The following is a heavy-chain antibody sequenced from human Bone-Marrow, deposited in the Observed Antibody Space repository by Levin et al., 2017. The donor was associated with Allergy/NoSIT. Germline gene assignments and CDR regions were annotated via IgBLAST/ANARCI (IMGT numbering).Heavy chain of an antibody. Sequence: GGSLRLSCAASGLSFSSYWMTWVRQAPGKGLEWVATIKHDGSDRYYVDSVKGRFTISRDNAKNSLYLQMNSLRVEDTAVYYCAKETLGGYDYVWGSYRYTDYWGQGTLITV. D-gene: IGHD3-16*02. CDR2: IKHDGSDR. CDR3: AKETLGGYDYVWGSYRYTDY. V-gene: IGHV3-7*01. CDR1: GLSFSSYW. J-gene: IGHJ4*02.